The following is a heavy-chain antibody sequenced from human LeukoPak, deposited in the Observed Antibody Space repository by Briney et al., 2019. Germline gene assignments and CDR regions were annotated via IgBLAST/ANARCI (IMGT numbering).Heavy chain of an antibody. V-gene: IGHV4-30-4*01. CDR3: ARVDVWFGYNFDY. CDR2: IYYSGST. Sequence: SQTLSRTCTVSGGSISSGDYYWRWIRQPPGKGLKWIGYIYYSGSTYYNPSLKSRVTISVDTSKNQFSLMLSSVTAADTAVYYCARVDVWFGYNFDYWGQGALVTVSS. CDR1: GGSISSGDYY. D-gene: IGHD3-10*01. J-gene: IGHJ4*02.